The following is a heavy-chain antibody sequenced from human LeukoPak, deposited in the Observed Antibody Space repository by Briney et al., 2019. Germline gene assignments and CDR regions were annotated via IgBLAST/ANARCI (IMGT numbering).Heavy chain of an antibody. D-gene: IGHD6-19*01. J-gene: IGHJ5*02. CDR1: GGSISSSSYY. V-gene: IGHV4-39*01. CDR3: ARPDSSGWLNWFDP. Sequence: LETLSLTCTVSGGSISSSSYYWGWIRQPPGKGLEWIGSIYYSGSTYYNPSLKSRVTISVDTSKNQFSLKLSSVTAADTAVYYCARPDSSGWLNWFDPWGQGTLVTVSS. CDR2: IYYSGST.